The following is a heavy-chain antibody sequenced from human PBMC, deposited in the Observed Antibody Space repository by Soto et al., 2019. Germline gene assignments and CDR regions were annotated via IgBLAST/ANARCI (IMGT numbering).Heavy chain of an antibody. Sequence: GASVKVSCKASGYAFTGYYMHWVRQAPGQGLEWMGWINPNSGGTNYAQKFQGWVTMTRDTSISTAYMGLSRLRSDDTAVYYCARDARYYFDYWGQGTLVTVSS. CDR3: ARDARYYFDY. J-gene: IGHJ4*02. CDR2: INPNSGGT. V-gene: IGHV1-2*04. CDR1: GYAFTGYY.